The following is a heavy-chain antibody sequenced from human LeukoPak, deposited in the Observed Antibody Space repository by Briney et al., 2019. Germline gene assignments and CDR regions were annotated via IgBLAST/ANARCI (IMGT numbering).Heavy chain of an antibody. V-gene: IGHV3-13*01. CDR1: VFTSSSYD. CDR3: ARANSYGLDY. Sequence: PRGSLRLSCAASVFTSSSYDMHCGTQGTEGGREGVSAIGTAGDKNYPGTVKGRFTISRENAKNSLYLQKNSLRAGDTAVYYCARANSYGLDYWGQGTLVTVSS. CDR2: IGTAGDK. J-gene: IGHJ4*02. D-gene: IGHD5-18*01.